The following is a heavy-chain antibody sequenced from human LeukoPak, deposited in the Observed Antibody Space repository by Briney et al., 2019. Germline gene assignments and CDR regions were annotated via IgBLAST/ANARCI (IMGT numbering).Heavy chain of an antibody. J-gene: IGHJ6*03. CDR1: GFTFSSYG. D-gene: IGHD3-3*01. Sequence: GGSLRLSCAASGFTFSSYGMHWVRQAPGKGLEWVAFIRYDGSNKYYADSVKGRFTISRDNSKNTLYLQMNSLRAEDTAVYYCASDPPSDGFGVALGYYYYMDVWGKGTTVTVSS. CDR2: IRYDGSNK. CDR3: ASDPPSDGFGVALGYYYYMDV. V-gene: IGHV3-30*02.